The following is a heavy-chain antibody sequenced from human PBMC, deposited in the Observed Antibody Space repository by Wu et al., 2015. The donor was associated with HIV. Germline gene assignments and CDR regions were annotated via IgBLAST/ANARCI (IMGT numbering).Heavy chain of an antibody. CDR3: AREGSSTWYPQDEFFQY. CDR1: AENFNSIS. V-gene: IGHV1-69*05. D-gene: IGHD6-13*01. CDR2: IIPTFGTA. J-gene: IGHJ1*01. Sequence: QVQLVQSAAELKKPGSSVRLSCQTSAENFNSISITWVRQVPGQGLEWIGGIIPTFGTAHYAQRFQDRVQARLTITSDESTSTANMEVRSLTSDDTAVYYCAREGSSTWYPQDEFFQYWGQGTLLIVSS.